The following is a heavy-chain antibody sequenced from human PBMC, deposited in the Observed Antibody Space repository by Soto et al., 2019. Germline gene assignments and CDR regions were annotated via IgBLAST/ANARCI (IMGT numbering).Heavy chain of an antibody. D-gene: IGHD3-3*01. Sequence: QVQLVESGGGVVQPGRSLRLSCAASGFTFSSYGMHWVRQAPGKGLEWVAVIWYDGSNKYYADSVKGRFTISRDNSKNTLFLQMNSLRAEDTAVYYCARADLWSGYWDSDYWGQGTLVTVSS. CDR1: GFTFSSYG. CDR2: IWYDGSNK. V-gene: IGHV3-33*01. J-gene: IGHJ4*02. CDR3: ARADLWSGYWDSDY.